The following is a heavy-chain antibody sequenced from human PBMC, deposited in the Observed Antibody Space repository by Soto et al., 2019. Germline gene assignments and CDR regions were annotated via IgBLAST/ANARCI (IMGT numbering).Heavy chain of an antibody. CDR2: SNPQTGGT. V-gene: IGHV1-2*06. CDR1: GYTFTGYY. J-gene: IGHJ6*02. D-gene: IGHD2-21*01. Sequence: QVQLVQSGAEVKTPGASVRVSCKASGYTFTGYYIHWVREAPGQGLEWMGRSNPQTGGTSYGQKLQGRVTLSRDTSINTAYLELSRLRFDDAAVYFCARERYQVISDGMDVWGQGTTVTVSS. CDR3: ARERYQVISDGMDV.